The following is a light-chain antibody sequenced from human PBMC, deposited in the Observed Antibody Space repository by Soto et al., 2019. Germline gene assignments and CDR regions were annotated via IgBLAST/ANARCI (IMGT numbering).Light chain of an antibody. Sequence: QSALTQPASVSGSPGQSITISCTGTSGDIGSYTYVSWYQQYPGKAPKLLISEVTNRPSGVSNRFSASKSAYTASLTISGLQAEDEADYYCSSFTTTYFDVFGPGTKLTVL. J-gene: IGLJ1*01. V-gene: IGLV2-14*01. CDR1: SGDIGSYTY. CDR3: SSFTTTYFDV. CDR2: EVT.